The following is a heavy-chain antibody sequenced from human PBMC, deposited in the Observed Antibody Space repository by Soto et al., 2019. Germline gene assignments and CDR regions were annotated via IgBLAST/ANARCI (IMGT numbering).Heavy chain of an antibody. CDR2: IYYSGST. Sequence: TLXLTCTVTSGSISSSSYYCSWIRQPPGKGLEWIGSIYYSGSTYYNPSLKSRVTISVDTSKNQFSLKLSSVTAADTAVYYCERQSPIAAALTYWGQGTLVTVSS. J-gene: IGHJ4*02. CDR3: ERQSPIAAALTY. V-gene: IGHV4-39*01. D-gene: IGHD6-13*01. CDR1: SGSISSSSYY.